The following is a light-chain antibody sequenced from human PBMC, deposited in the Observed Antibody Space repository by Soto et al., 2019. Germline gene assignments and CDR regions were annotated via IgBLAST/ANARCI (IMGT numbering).Light chain of an antibody. CDR3: QQYNNWPHT. J-gene: IGKJ2*01. V-gene: IGKV3-15*01. CDR1: QSVSSN. Sequence: EIVMTQSPATLSVSPGERATLSCRASQSVSSNLAWYQQKPGQAPRLLIYGASTRATGIPARFSGIGSGREFTLTISSLQSEDFAVYYGQQYNNWPHTFGQGTKLEIK. CDR2: GAS.